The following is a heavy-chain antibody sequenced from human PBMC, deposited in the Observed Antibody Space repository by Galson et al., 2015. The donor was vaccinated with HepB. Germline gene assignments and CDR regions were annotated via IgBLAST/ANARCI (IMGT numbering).Heavy chain of an antibody. Sequence: LRLSCAASEFTFSSYNMNWVRQAPGQGLEWVSYISTSSSTIYYADSVKGRFTISRDNAKNSLYLQMNSLRAEDTAVYYCARDRGGSGSFLSYYSGMDVWGQGTTVTVSS. J-gene: IGHJ6*02. D-gene: IGHD3-10*01. CDR3: ARDRGGSGSFLSYYSGMDV. CDR2: ISTSSSTI. V-gene: IGHV3-48*04. CDR1: EFTFSSYN.